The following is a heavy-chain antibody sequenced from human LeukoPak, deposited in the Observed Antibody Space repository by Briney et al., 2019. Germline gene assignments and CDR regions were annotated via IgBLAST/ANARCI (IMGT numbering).Heavy chain of an antibody. D-gene: IGHD3-10*01. V-gene: IGHV3-30-3*01. CDR3: ARDQMAKRITIMGVAKVFDD. Sequence: GGSLRLSCAASGFTFSSYAMHWVRQAPGKGLEWVADTSYDGSNKNYADSVKGRFSISRDDSKNTLYLQMNSLRPEDTAVYYCARDQMAKRITIMGVAKVFDDWGQGTLVTVSS. CDR2: TSYDGSNK. CDR1: GFTFSSYA. J-gene: IGHJ4*02.